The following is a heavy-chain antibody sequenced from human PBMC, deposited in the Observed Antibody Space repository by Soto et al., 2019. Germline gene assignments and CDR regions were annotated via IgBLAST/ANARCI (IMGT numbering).Heavy chain of an antibody. CDR3: ARGDIVVVPADYYYYYGMDV. CDR2: IIPIFGTA. D-gene: IGHD2-2*01. V-gene: IGHV1-69*13. CDR1: GGTFSSYA. J-gene: IGHJ6*02. Sequence: GASVKVSCKASGGTFSSYAISWVRQAPGQGLEWMGGIIPIFGTANYAQKFQGRVTITADGYTSTAYMELSSLRSEDTAVYYCARGDIVVVPADYYYYYGMDVWGQGTTVTVSS.